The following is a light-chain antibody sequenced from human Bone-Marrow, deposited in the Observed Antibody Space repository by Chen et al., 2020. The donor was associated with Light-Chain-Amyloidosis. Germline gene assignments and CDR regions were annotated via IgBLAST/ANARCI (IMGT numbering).Light chain of an antibody. J-gene: IGLJ1*01. V-gene: IGLV2-14*01. Sequence: QSALTQPASVSGSPGQSITISCTGTSSDVGADNHVSWYQQHPDKAPKLMIYEVTNRPSWVPDRFSGSKSDNTASLTISGLQAEDEAYYFCSSYTITNTLVFGSGTRFTVL. CDR1: SSDVGADNH. CDR2: EVT. CDR3: SSYTITNTLV.